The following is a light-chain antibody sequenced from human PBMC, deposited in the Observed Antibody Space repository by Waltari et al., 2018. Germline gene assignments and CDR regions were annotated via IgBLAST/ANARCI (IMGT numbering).Light chain of an antibody. V-gene: IGKV1-9*01. CDR3: QQLYSYST. Sequence: DIQLTQFPSLLSASVGDTVTITCRASQAINGYLVWYQQKPGKAPNLLVSATSTLQRGVPARFSGSGSRTEFTLTISSLQPEDSATYYCQQLYSYSTFGGGTRVEI. CDR1: QAINGY. J-gene: IGKJ4*01. CDR2: ATS.